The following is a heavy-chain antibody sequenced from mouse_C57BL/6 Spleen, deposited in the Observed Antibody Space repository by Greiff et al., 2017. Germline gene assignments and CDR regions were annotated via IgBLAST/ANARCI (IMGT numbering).Heavy chain of an antibody. V-gene: IGHV14-4*01. CDR2: IDPENGDT. J-gene: IGHJ3*01. D-gene: IGHD3-2*02. CDR3: SQTAQATGGFAY. CDR1: GFNIKDDY. Sequence: EVKLQQSGAELVRPGASVKLSCTASGFNIKDDYMHWVKQRPEQGLEWIGWIDPENGDTEYASKFQGKATITADTSSNTAYLQLSSLTSEDTAVYYCSQTAQATGGFAYWGQGALVSVSA.